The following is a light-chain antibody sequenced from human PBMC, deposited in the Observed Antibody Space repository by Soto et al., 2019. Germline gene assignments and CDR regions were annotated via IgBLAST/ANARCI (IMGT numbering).Light chain of an antibody. CDR2: GAS. J-gene: IGKJ1*01. V-gene: IGKV3-20*01. CDR1: QSVSSSY. Sequence: EIVLTQSPGTLSLSPGERATLSCRASQSVSSSYLAWYQQKPGQAPRLLIYGASSRATGIPDRFSGSGSGTDFTLTISRLEPEDFAVYYWQHYGSSPRTFGQGTKVEPK. CDR3: QHYGSSPRT.